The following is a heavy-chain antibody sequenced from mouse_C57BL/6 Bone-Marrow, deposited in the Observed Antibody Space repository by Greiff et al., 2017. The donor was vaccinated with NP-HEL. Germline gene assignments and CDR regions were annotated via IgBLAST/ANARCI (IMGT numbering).Heavy chain of an antibody. CDR2: IWRGGST. V-gene: IGHV2-5*01. CDR3: AKLGRFDY. J-gene: IGHJ2*01. CDR1: GFSFTSYG. Sequence: QVQLQQSGPGLVQPSQSLSIPCTVSGFSFTSYGVHCVRQSPGTGLEWLGVIWRGGSTDYNAAFMSRLSITKDNAKSQVFFKMNSLQADDTAIYYCAKLGRFDYWGQGTTLTVSS. D-gene: IGHD4-1*01.